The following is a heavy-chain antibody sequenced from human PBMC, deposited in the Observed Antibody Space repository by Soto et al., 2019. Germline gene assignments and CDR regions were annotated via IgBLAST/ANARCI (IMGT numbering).Heavy chain of an antibody. CDR1: GFTFSSYG. D-gene: IGHD3-10*01. CDR2: ISYDGSNK. J-gene: IGHJ6*02. CDR3: AKGEVWKGVINVQLRYYYYGMDV. Sequence: PGGSLRLSCAASGFTFSSYGMHWVRQAPGKGLEWVAVISYDGSNKYYADSVKGRFTISRDNSKNTLYLQMNSLRAEDTAVYYCAKGEVWKGVINVQLRYYYYGMDVWGQGTTVTVS. V-gene: IGHV3-30*18.